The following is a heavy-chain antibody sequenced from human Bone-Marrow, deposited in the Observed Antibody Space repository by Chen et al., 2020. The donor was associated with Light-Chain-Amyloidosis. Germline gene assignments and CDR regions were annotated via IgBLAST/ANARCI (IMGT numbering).Heavy chain of an antibody. V-gene: IGHV1-3*01. D-gene: IGHD6-13*01. CDR3: ARDCSSWSRGWFGP. CDR1: GYTFTSYA. CDR2: INAGNGNT. Sequence: QVQLVQSGAEVKKPGASVKVSCKASGYTFTSYAMHWVRQAPGQRLEWMGWINAGNGNTKYSRRFQGRVTITRDTAASAAYMELGRLRSEDGAVYYCARDCSSWSRGWFGPWGQGSLVTVSS. J-gene: IGHJ5*02.